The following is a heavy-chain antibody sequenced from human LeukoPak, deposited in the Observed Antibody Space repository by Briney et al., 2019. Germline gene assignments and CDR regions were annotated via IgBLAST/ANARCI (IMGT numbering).Heavy chain of an antibody. V-gene: IGHV5-51*01. J-gene: IGHJ4*02. CDR3: ALTTVTTSPDY. CDR1: PYYFINFW. D-gene: IGHD4-17*01. Sequence: GESLKISCKDSPYYFINFWIGWVRQMPGKGLEWMGLIYPGDSDTRYSPSLQGQVTISADKSFSTAYLQWSSLKASDTAMYYCALTTVTTSPDYWGQGTLVTVSP. CDR2: IYPGDSDT.